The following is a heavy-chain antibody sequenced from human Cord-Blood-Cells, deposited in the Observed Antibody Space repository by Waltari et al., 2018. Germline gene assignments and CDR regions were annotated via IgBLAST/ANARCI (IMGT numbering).Heavy chain of an antibody. J-gene: IGHJ4*02. CDR3: ARDSLTGVGGSTTPLDY. CDR1: GYTFTSYA. CDR2: INAGNGNT. D-gene: IGHD3-10*01. Sequence: QVQLVQSGAEVKKPGASVKVSCKASGYTFTSYAMHWVRQAPGQRLEGMGWINAGNGNTKYSQKFQGRVTITRDTSASTAYMELSSLRSEDTAVYYCARDSLTGVGGSTTPLDYWGQGTLVTVSS. V-gene: IGHV1-3*01.